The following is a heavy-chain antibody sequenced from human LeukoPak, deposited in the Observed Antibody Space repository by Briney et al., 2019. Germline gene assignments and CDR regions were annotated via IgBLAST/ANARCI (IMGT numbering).Heavy chain of an antibody. CDR1: GFTFSSYG. Sequence: GGSLRLSCAASGFTFSSYGMHWDRQAPGMGLEWVAFIRYDGSNKYYADSVKGRFTISRDNSKNTLYLQMNSLRAEDTAVYYCAKAKGTIFGVVIDYMDVWGKGTTVTVSS. D-gene: IGHD3-3*01. V-gene: IGHV3-30*02. CDR2: IRYDGSNK. CDR3: AKAKGTIFGVVIDYMDV. J-gene: IGHJ6*03.